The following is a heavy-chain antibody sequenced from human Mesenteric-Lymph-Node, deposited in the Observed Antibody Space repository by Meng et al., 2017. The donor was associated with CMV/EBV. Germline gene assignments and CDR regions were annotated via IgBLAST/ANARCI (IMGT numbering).Heavy chain of an antibody. CDR3: AKEGSGIEVAVPGS. Sequence: SGFTFRTYAMTWVRQAPGKGLEWVSTISGSGGDTYYADSVKGRFTISRDNSKNTLYLQMNSLRAEDTAMYYCAKEGSGIEVAVPGSWGQGTLVTVSS. D-gene: IGHD6-19*01. V-gene: IGHV3-23*01. CDR1: GFTFRTYA. J-gene: IGHJ5*02. CDR2: ISGSGGDT.